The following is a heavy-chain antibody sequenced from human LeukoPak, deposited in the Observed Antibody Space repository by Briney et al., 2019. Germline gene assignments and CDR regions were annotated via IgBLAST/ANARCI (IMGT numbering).Heavy chain of an antibody. CDR3: VTDHSGLEMSVFDI. Sequence: ASVKVSCKVSGYNLNELSMHWLRQTPGKGLEWMGGFDPEDGEPIYAHTFEGRATMTVDTSTDTAYMELISLRSEDTAVYYCVTDHSGLEMSVFDIWGQGTMVTVFS. CDR1: GYNLNELS. V-gene: IGHV1-24*01. D-gene: IGHD5-24*01. CDR2: FDPEDGEP. J-gene: IGHJ3*02.